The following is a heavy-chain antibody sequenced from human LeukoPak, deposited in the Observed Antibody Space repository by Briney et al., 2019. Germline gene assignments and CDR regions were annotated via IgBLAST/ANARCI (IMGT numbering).Heavy chain of an antibody. Sequence: PSETLSLTCTVSGGSISSGDYYWSWIRQHPGKGLEWIGYIYYSGSTDSNPSLKSRLTMSVDTSKNQFSLKLRSVTAADTAMYYCARDSHHYDNSGYWSWNFDLWGRGTLVTVSS. D-gene: IGHD3-22*01. CDR2: IYYSGST. CDR3: ARDSHHYDNSGYWSWNFDL. V-gene: IGHV4-31*03. CDR1: GGSISSGDYY. J-gene: IGHJ2*01.